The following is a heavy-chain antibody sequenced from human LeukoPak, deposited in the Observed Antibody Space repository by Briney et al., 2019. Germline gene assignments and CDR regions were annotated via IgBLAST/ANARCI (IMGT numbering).Heavy chain of an antibody. J-gene: IGHJ6*03. CDR3: AKDSCSNGVGCYYYYMDV. V-gene: IGHV3-48*03. CDR1: GFTFSSYE. Sequence: GGSLRLSCAASGFTFSSYEMNWVRQAPGKGLEWVSYISSSGSTIYYADSVKGRFSISRDSSKNILYLQMNSLRAEDTAVYYCAKDSCSNGVGCYYYYMDVWGKGTTVTISS. D-gene: IGHD2-8*01. CDR2: ISSSGSTI.